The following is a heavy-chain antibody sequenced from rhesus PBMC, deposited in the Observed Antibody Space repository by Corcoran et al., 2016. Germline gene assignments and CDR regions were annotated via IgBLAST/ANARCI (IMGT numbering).Heavy chain of an antibody. D-gene: IGHD2-33*01. CDR3: AGEESGGGSFDH. J-gene: IGHJ4*01. CDR1: GYPLTTYH. CDR2: ILPYTGTI. Sequence: QVQILQSGAEIKQPGASVKLSCQASGYPLTTYHIHWVKQAPGQGLEGIRLILPYTGTIKDSRRFRGGVTISADTSTNTAYMELSSLTFEDTAVYYCAGEESGGGSFDHWGQGVLVTVSS. V-gene: IGHV1-180*01.